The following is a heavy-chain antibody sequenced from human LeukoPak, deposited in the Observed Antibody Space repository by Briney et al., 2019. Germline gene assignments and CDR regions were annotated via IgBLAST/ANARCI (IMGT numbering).Heavy chain of an antibody. Sequence: SETLSLTCTVSGGSISSYYWSWIRQPPGKGLEWIGYIYYSGSTNYNPSLKSRVTISVDTSKNQFSLELSSVTAADTAVYYCARGRITMVRGVTNYYFDYWGQGTLVTVSS. V-gene: IGHV4-59*01. CDR1: GGSISSYY. CDR2: IYYSGST. D-gene: IGHD3-10*01. J-gene: IGHJ4*02. CDR3: ARGRITMVRGVTNYYFDY.